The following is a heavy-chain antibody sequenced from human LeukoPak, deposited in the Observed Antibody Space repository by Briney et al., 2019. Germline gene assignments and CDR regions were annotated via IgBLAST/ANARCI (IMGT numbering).Heavy chain of an antibody. V-gene: IGHV4-34*01. J-gene: IGHJ4*02. CDR2: INHSGST. CDR1: GGSFSAYY. Sequence: PSETLSLTCAVYGGSFSAYYWSWIRQPPGKGLEWIGEINHSGSTNYNPSLKSRVTISVDTSKNQFSLKLSSVTAADTAVYYCARRRSSSWTLFDYWGQGTLVTVSS. D-gene: IGHD6-13*01. CDR3: ARRRSSSWTLFDY.